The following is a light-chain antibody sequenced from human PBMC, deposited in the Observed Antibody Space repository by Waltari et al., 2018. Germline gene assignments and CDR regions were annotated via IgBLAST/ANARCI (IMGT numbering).Light chain of an antibody. CDR3: GTWDSDLDAGV. CDR2: EHN. CDR1: RSNVGNNY. J-gene: IGLJ2*01. V-gene: IGLV1-51*02. Sequence: QSVLTQPPSVSAAPGQEVTISCSGGRSNVGNNYVSWYQQLPGTAPKLLIYEHNKRPSGIPDRFSGSKSGTSATLGITGLQTGDEAVYYCGTWDSDLDAGVFGGGTKVTVL.